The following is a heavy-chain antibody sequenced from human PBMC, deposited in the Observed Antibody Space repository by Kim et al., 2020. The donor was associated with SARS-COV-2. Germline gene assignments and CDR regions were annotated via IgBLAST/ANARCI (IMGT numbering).Heavy chain of an antibody. J-gene: IGHJ4*02. V-gene: IGHV3-23*01. Sequence: YADPVKGRFTIARDNSKNTLYLQMNSLRAEDTAVYYCAKDRITIFGVGEDWGQGTLVTVSS. D-gene: IGHD3-3*01. CDR3: AKDRITIFGVGED.